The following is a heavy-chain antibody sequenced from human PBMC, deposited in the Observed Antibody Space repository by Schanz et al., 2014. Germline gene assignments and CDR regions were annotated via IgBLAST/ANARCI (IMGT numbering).Heavy chain of an antibody. D-gene: IGHD6-6*01. J-gene: IGHJ4*02. Sequence: QVQLVQSGSEVKKPGASVKVSCKASGYTFPSYGISWVRQAPGQGLEWMGWISANNGNTNYAQKLQGRVTMTADTATSTAYMDLRSLRSDDTAVYYCARDQSPYTNSSDVRYFDDWGQGSLVTVSS. CDR3: ARDQSPYTNSSDVRYFDD. CDR1: GYTFPSYG. V-gene: IGHV1-18*04. CDR2: ISANNGNT.